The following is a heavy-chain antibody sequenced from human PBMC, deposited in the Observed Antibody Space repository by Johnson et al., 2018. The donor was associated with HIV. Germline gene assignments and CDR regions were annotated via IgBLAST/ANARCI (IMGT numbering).Heavy chain of an antibody. CDR3: ARDEGIVVVSHAFDI. V-gene: IGHV3-11*04. J-gene: IGHJ3*02. CDR1: GFTFSDYY. D-gene: IGHD3-22*01. Sequence: QVQLVESGGGLVKPGGSLRLSCAASGFTFSDYYMTWIRQAPGKGLEWISYISWSGRTIYYADSVKGRFTISRDNSKNTLYLQMNSLRAEDTAVYYCARDEGIVVVSHAFDIWGQGTMVTVSS. CDR2: ISWSGRTI.